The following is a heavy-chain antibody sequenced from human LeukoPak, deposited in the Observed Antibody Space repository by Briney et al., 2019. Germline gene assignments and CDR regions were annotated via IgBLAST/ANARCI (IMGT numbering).Heavy chain of an antibody. V-gene: IGHV4-38-2*02. CDR3: ARVLDYYGSGIYSLDY. CDR1: GYSITTGYY. D-gene: IGHD3-10*01. CDR2: IYHSGST. J-gene: IGHJ4*02. Sequence: PSETLSLTCTVSGYSITTGYYWGWIRPPPGKGLEWIGNIYHSGSTYYNPSLKGRITISVDTSKHQFSLNLTSVTAADTAVYYCARVLDYYGSGIYSLDYWGQGTLVTVSS.